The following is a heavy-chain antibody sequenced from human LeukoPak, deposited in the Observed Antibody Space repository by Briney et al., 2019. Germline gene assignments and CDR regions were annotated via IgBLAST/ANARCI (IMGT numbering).Heavy chain of an antibody. CDR3: ARGSYYDILTGYDYYYCYMDV. J-gene: IGHJ6*03. D-gene: IGHD3-9*01. CDR1: GFTFSSYW. V-gene: IGHV3-74*01. Sequence: GGSLRLSCAAPGFTFSSYWMHWVRQAPGKGLVWVSRINSDGSSTSYADSVKGRFTISRDNAKNTLYLQMNSLRAEDTAVYYCARGSYYDILTGYDYYYCYMDVWGKGTTVTVSS. CDR2: INSDGSST.